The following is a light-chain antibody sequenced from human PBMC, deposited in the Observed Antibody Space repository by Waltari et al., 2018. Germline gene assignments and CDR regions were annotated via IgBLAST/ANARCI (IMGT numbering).Light chain of an antibody. CDR3: CSYVRITTFI. V-gene: IGLV2-23*02. CDR2: DVN. CDR1: HIGVETSTC. Sequence: SALPPPSPLSWSPGPSVPLPCSGTHIGVETSTCFLWYQHHPGKAPTLIVFDVNKRPAGVSDRFSGFKSDNTSSLTISGLQPEDEATYYCCSYVRITTFIFGGGTTLTVL. J-gene: IGLJ2*01.